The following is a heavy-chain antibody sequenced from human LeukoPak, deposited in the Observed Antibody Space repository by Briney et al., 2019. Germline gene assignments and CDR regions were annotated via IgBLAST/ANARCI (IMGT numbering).Heavy chain of an antibody. J-gene: IGHJ4*02. V-gene: IGHV3-48*03. Sequence: GGSLRLSCAASGFTFSTYEMNWVRQAPGKGLEWVSYISGSGNITYYADSVKGRFTISRDNAKNSLYLQMNSLRAEDTAVYYCARDFLGPSDYWGQGTLVTVSS. CDR1: GFTFSTYE. CDR3: ARDFLGPSDY. CDR2: ISGSGNIT.